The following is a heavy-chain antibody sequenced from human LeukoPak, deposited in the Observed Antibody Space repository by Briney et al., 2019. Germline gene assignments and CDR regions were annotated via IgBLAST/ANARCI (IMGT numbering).Heavy chain of an antibody. V-gene: IGHV3-48*03. Sequence: GGSLRLSCAASGFTFSNSEMNWVRQAPGKGPEWVSYISTSGTTIYYADSVKGRFTISRDNAKNSLCLQMNSLRAEDTAVYYCVRDRASSGWYFWGLGTLVTVSS. D-gene: IGHD6-19*01. J-gene: IGHJ4*02. CDR1: GFTFSNSE. CDR2: ISTSGTTI. CDR3: VRDRASSGWYF.